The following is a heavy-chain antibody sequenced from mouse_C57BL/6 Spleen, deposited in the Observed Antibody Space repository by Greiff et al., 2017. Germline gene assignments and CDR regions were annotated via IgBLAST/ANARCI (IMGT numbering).Heavy chain of an antibody. J-gene: IGHJ3*01. V-gene: IGHV1-80*01. CDR1: GYAFSSYW. D-gene: IGHD1-2*01. CDR3: ARDDYYGPFAY. CDR2: IYPGDGDT. Sequence: VKLQQSGAELVKPGASVKISCKASGYAFSSYWMNWVKQRPGKGLEWIGQIYPGDGDTNYNGKFKGKATLTADKSSSTAYMQLSSLTSEDSAVYFCARDDYYGPFAYWGQGTLVTVSA.